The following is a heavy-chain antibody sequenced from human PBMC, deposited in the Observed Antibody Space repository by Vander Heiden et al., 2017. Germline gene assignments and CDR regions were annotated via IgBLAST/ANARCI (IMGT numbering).Heavy chain of an antibody. J-gene: IGHJ4*02. CDR3: ARESYGDGWPFDY. CDR2: IWYDGTNK. CDR1: GFTFNSFG. D-gene: IGHD2-2*03. V-gene: IGHV3-33*01. Sequence: QVQLVESGGGVVQPGRSLRLSGAASGFTFNSFGMHWVRQALGKGLEWVAVIWYDGTNKQYADSVKGRVTISRDNSKKTLYLQMNSLKVEDTALYYCARESYGDGWPFDYWGQGTLVSVSS.